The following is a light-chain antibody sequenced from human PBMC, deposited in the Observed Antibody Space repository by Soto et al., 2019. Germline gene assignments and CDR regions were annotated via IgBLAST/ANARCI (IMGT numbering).Light chain of an antibody. Sequence: QSVLTQSPSASASLGASVKLTCTLSRGHSSYAIAWHQQQPEKGPRYLMKLNSDGSHSKGDGIPDRFSGSSSGVERYLTISGLQSEDEADYYCQTWGTGIHYVFGTGTKLTVL. CDR2: LNSDGSH. J-gene: IGLJ1*01. CDR1: RGHSSYA. CDR3: QTWGTGIHYV. V-gene: IGLV4-69*01.